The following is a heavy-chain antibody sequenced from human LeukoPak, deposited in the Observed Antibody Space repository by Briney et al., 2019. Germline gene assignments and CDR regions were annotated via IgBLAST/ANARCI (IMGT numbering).Heavy chain of an antibody. CDR3: AKDGRRGSGSYYNSHYFYYYYMDV. CDR1: GFTFSSYG. Sequence: PGGTLRLSCAASGFTFSSYGMTWVRQAPGKGLEWVSYISSSSSTIYYADSVKGRFTISRDNSRVYLQMNSLRAEDTAVFYCAKDGRRGSGSYYNSHYFYYYYMDVWGKGTTVTISS. CDR2: ISSSSSTI. V-gene: IGHV3-48*01. J-gene: IGHJ6*03. D-gene: IGHD3-10*01.